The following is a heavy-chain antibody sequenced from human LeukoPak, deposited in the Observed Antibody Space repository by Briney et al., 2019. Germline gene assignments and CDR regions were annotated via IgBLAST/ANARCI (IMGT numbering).Heavy chain of an antibody. D-gene: IGHD6-13*01. CDR2: INHSGST. CDR1: GGSFSGYY. CDR3: ARGLSSSSWYY. J-gene: IGHJ4*02. Sequence: PSATLSLTCAVYGGSFSGYYWGWIRPPPGKGLEGIGEINHSGSTNYNPSLKSRVTISVDTSKNQFSLKLSSVTAADTAVYYCARGLSSSSWYYWGQGTLVTVSS. V-gene: IGHV4-34*01.